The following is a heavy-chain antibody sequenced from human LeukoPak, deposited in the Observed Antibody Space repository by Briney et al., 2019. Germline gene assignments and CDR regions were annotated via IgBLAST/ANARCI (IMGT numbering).Heavy chain of an antibody. Sequence: PGGSLRLSCAASGFTFSSYGMHWVRQAPGKGLEWVAVISYDGSNKYYADSVKGRFTISRDNAKNSLYLQMNSLRAEDTAVYYCARGSPGYSSSWYHAFDIWGQGTMVTVSS. CDR1: GFTFSSYG. J-gene: IGHJ3*02. D-gene: IGHD6-13*01. CDR2: ISYDGSNK. CDR3: ARGSPGYSSSWYHAFDI. V-gene: IGHV3-30*03.